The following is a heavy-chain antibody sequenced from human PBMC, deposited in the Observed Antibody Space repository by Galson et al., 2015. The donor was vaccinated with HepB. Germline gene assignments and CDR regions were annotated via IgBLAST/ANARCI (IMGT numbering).Heavy chain of an antibody. CDR3: ARDKGRRLWRDVGYIDY. D-gene: IGHD3-16*01. J-gene: IGHJ4*02. CDR1: GFTFIAYE. CDR2: ITTSGSTI. V-gene: IGHV3-48*03. Sequence: SLRLSCAASGFTFIAYEMSWVRLAPGKGLGWISYITTSGSTIYYADSVKGRFTVSRDNAKNSLYLQMTSLRVEDTAVHYCARDKGRRLWRDVGYIDYWGQGVLVTVSS.